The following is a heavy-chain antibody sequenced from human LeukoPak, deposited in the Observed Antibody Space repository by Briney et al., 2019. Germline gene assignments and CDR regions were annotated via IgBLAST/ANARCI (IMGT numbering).Heavy chain of an antibody. V-gene: IGHV1-18*01. J-gene: IGHJ4*02. CDR3: ASAGGDSRSPLPFYY. CDR2: ISAYNGNT. CDR1: GYTFTSYG. Sequence: ASVKVSCKASGYTFTSYGISWVRQAPGQGLEWMGWISAYNGNTNYAQKLQGRVTMTTDTSTSTAYMELRSLRSDDTAVYYCASAGGDSRSPLPFYYWGQGTLVTVSS. D-gene: IGHD6-6*01.